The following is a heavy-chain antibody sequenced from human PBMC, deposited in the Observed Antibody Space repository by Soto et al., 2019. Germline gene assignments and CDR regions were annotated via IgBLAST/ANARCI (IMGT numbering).Heavy chain of an antibody. CDR3: AKDMGGGENYYYGMDV. J-gene: IGHJ6*02. V-gene: IGHV3-9*01. CDR2: ISWNSGSI. D-gene: IGHD2-21*01. Sequence: PGGSLRLSCAASGFTFDDYAMHWVRQAPGKGLEWVSGISWNSGSIGYADSVKGRFTISRDNAKNSLYLQMNSLRAEDTALYYCAKDMGGGENYYYGMDVWGQGTTVTVSS. CDR1: GFTFDDYA.